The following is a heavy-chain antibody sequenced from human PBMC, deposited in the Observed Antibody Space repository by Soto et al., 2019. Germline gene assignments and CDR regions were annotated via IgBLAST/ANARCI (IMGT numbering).Heavy chain of an antibody. D-gene: IGHD2-2*01. J-gene: IGHJ6*02. CDR2: IYPGDSDT. CDR3: ARRLGYCSSTSCYSYYYGMDV. Sequence: PGESLKISCKGSGYSFTSYWISWVRQMPGKGLEWMGIIYPGDSDTRYSPSFQGQVTISADKSISTAYLQWSSLKASDTAMYYCARRLGYCSSTSCYSYYYGMDVWGQGTTVTVSS. CDR1: GYSFTSYW. V-gene: IGHV5-51*01.